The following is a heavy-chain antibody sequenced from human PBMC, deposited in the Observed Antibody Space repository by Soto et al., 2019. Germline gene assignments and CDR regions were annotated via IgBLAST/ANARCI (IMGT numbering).Heavy chain of an antibody. J-gene: IGHJ6*02. Sequence: ASAKVSCKASGGTFSSYAISWVRQAPGQGLEWMGGIIPIFGTANYAQKFQGRVTITADESTSTAYMELSSLRSEDTAVYYCARDGTPDYYYGMDVWGQGTTVTVSS. CDR1: GGTFSSYA. CDR2: IIPIFGTA. CDR3: ARDGTPDYYYGMDV. V-gene: IGHV1-69*01. D-gene: IGHD1-26*01.